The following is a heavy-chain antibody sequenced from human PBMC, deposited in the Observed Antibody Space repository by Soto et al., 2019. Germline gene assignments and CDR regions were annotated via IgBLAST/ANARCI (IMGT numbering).Heavy chain of an antibody. V-gene: IGHV1-18*01. CDR3: AREGPAPYYYYGMDV. CDR1: GYTFTNYG. J-gene: IGHJ6*02. CDR2: ISGYNGNT. Sequence: ASVKVSCKASGYTFTNYGFSWVRQAPGQGLEWKGWISGYNGNTKYVEKFQGRVTMTADTSTSKAHMELRSLRSDDTAVYYCAREGPAPYYYYGMDVWGQGTAVTVSS.